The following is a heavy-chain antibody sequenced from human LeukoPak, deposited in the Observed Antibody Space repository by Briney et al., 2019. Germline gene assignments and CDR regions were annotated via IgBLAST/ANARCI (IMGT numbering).Heavy chain of an antibody. J-gene: IGHJ4*02. D-gene: IGHD1-7*01. V-gene: IGHV3-7*01. CDR3: AREDDWNYEDY. CDR1: GFTFSNYW. Sequence: GGSLRLSCAASGFTFSNYWMSWVRQAPGKGLEWVANIKQDGSEKYYVNSVKGRFTISRDDAKNSLYLQMNSLRAEDTAIYYCAREDDWNYEDYWGQGTLVTVSS. CDR2: IKQDGSEK.